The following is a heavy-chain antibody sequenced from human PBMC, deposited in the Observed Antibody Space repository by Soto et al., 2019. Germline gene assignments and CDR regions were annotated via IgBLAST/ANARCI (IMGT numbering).Heavy chain of an antibody. J-gene: IGHJ4*02. V-gene: IGHV1-69*01. CDR3: ARRTYYYDSSGYYPLDY. D-gene: IGHD3-22*01. Sequence: QVQLVQSGAEVKKPGSSVKVSCKASGGTFSSYAISWVRQAPGQGLEWMGGIIPIFGTANYAQKFQGRVTITADESTSTAYMELSSLRSEDTAVYYFARRTYYYDSSGYYPLDYWGQGTLVTVSS. CDR2: IIPIFGTA. CDR1: GGTFSSYA.